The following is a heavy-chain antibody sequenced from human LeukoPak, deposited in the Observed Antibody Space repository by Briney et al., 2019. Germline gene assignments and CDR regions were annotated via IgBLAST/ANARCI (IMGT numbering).Heavy chain of an antibody. V-gene: IGHV3-48*03. CDR1: GFTFSSYE. CDR3: ARDSANFDY. D-gene: IGHD6-25*01. CDR2: ISSSGRTI. Sequence: PGGSLRLSCAASGFTFSSYEMNWVRQAPGKGLEWVSYISSSGRTIYYADSVKGRFTISRDNAQNSLYLQMNSLRAEDAAVYYCARDSANFDYWGQGTLVTVSS. J-gene: IGHJ4*02.